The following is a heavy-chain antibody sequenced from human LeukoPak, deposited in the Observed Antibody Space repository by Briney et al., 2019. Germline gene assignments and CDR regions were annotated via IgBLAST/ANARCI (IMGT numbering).Heavy chain of an antibody. CDR3: AKDLLYGDYPSRGMVV. CDR2: ISYDGSNK. V-gene: IGHV3-30*18. D-gene: IGHD4-17*01. Sequence: GGSLRLSCAASGCTFSSYCMSWVRQAPGKGLEWVAVISYDGSNKYYADSVRGRFTTSRDTSQHTLYLPMNSLRAEATGVYCCAKDLLYGDYPSRGMVVCGQGNTVTVSS. CDR1: GCTFSSYC. J-gene: IGHJ6*02.